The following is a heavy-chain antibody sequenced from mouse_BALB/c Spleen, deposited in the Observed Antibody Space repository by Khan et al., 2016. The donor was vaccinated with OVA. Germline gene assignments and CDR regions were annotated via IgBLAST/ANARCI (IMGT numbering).Heavy chain of an antibody. CDR3: ASHLTGSFAY. CDR1: GFTFRNYG. Sequence: EVELVESGGDLVKPGGSLKLSCAASGFTFRNYGMSWVRQIPDKRLEWVATINSDGTYTYYPDSVKGRFTISRNNAKNTLYLEMSSLKSEDTAMYYCASHLTGSFAYWGQGTLVTVSA. J-gene: IGHJ3*01. CDR2: INSDGTYT. V-gene: IGHV5-6*01. D-gene: IGHD4-1*01.